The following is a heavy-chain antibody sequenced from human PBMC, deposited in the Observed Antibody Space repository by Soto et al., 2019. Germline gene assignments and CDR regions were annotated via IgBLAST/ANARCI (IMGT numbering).Heavy chain of an antibody. CDR1: GGSISSSTYY. V-gene: IGHV4-39*07. CDR3: ARVHSAGYNFDY. CDR2: IYYSGST. J-gene: IGHJ4*02. D-gene: IGHD5-12*01. Sequence: SETLSLTCTVSGGSISSSTYYWGWIRQPPGKGLEWIGSIYYSGSTYYNPSLKSRVTISVDTSKNQFSLKLSSVTAADTAVYYCARVHSAGYNFDYWGQGTLVTVSS.